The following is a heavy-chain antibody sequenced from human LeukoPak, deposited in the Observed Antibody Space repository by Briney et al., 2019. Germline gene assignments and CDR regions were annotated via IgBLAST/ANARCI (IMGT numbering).Heavy chain of an antibody. V-gene: IGHV4-34*01. CDR3: ARAQIYWFDP. CDR1: GGSFSGYY. J-gene: IGHJ5*02. D-gene: IGHD3-3*01. CDR2: INHSGST. Sequence: PSETLSLTCAVYGGSFSGYYWSWIRQPPGKGLEWIGEINHSGSTNYNPSLKSRVTISVDTSKNQFSLKLSSVTAAATAVYYCARAQIYWFDPWGQGTLVTVSS.